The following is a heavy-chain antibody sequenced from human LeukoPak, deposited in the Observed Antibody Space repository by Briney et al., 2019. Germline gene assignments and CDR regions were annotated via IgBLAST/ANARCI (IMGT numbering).Heavy chain of an antibody. CDR2: INPNIGGT. J-gene: IGHJ3*02. D-gene: IGHD3-22*01. CDR3: ARAGIWDYSDSSGYHNAAFDI. V-gene: IGHV1-2*02. CDR1: GYTFTGYY. Sequence: ASVKVSCKASGYTFTGYYMHWVRQAPGQGLEWMGWINPNIGGTNYAQKFQGRVTMTRDTSISTAYMELSRLRSDDTAVYYCARAGIWDYSDSSGYHNAAFDIWGQGTMVTVSS.